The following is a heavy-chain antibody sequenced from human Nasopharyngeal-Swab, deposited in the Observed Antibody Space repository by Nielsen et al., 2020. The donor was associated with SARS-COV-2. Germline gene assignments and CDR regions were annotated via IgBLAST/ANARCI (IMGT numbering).Heavy chain of an antibody. CDR1: GFTFSSYS. CDR3: ARGGSSGESSFDY. CDR2: ISYDGSIK. Sequence: GESLKISCEASGFTFSSYSMPWVRQAPGKGLEWVAVISYDGSIKKSADSVEGRFTISRDNSKNTLYLQMNSLRTDDTAVYYCARGGSSGESSFDYWGQGTLVTVSA. V-gene: IGHV3-30-3*01. J-gene: IGHJ4*02. D-gene: IGHD5-12*01.